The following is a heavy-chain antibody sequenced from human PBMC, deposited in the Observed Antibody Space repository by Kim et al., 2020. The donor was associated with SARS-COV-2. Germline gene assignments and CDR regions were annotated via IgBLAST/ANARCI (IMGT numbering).Heavy chain of an antibody. CDR2: IYSGGDT. V-gene: IGHV3-53*03. CDR3: AGGYNWIYNWYFDV. J-gene: IGHJ2*01. CDR1: GFSVSSNY. D-gene: IGHD1-7*01. Sequence: GGSLRLSCAAAGFSVSSNYMTWVRQAPGKGLEWVSIIYSGGDTYHADSVKGRFTISRDASKNTLYLQMNSLRAEDTAFYYCAGGYNWIYNWYFDVWGRGTLVTVSS.